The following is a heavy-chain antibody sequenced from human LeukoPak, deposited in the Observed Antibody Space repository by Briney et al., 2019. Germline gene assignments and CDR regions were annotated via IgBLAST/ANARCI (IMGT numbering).Heavy chain of an antibody. V-gene: IGHV3-23*01. Sequence: PGGSLRLSCAASEFTFSSYGMSWVRQAPGKGLEWVSGISASGTSTYDADSVKGRFTISRDNSKNTLYLQMNSLRAEDTAVYYCAKSSIFYDSSGYYVGEKYYFDYWGQGTLVTVSS. CDR1: EFTFSSYG. CDR2: ISASGTST. D-gene: IGHD3-22*01. J-gene: IGHJ4*02. CDR3: AKSSIFYDSSGYYVGEKYYFDY.